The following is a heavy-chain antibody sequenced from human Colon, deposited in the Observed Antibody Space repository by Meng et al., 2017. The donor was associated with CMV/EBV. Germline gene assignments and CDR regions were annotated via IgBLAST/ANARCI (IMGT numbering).Heavy chain of an antibody. J-gene: IGHJ4*02. CDR2: ISGSGGST. D-gene: IGHD5-18*01. CDR3: TKEGGYHY. V-gene: IGHV3-23*01. Sequence: GESLKISCAASGFTFSSYAMSWVRQAPGKGLEWVSAISGSGGSTYYADSVKGRFTISRDNSRNTLYLQMNSLRAEDTAVYYCTKEGGYHYWGQGTLVTVSS. CDR1: GFTFSSYA.